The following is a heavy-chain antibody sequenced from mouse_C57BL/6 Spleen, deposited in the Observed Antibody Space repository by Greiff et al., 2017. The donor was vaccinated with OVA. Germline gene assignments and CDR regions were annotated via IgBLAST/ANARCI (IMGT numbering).Heavy chain of an antibody. D-gene: IGHD1-1*01. CDR1: GFTFSDYY. Sequence: DVQLVESEGGLVQPGSSMKLSCTASGFTFSDYYMAWVRQVPEKGLEWVANINYDGSSTYYLDSLKSRFIISRDNAKNILYLQMSSLKSEDTATYYCAREGYGSSYWYFDVWGTGTTVTVSS. CDR3: AREGYGSSYWYFDV. J-gene: IGHJ1*03. CDR2: INYDGSST. V-gene: IGHV5-16*01.